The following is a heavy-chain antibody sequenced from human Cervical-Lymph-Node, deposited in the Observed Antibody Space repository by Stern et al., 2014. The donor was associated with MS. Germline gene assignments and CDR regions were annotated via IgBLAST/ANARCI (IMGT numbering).Heavy chain of an antibody. J-gene: IGHJ5*02. V-gene: IGHV4-31*03. CDR3: ARGHLASITMAWNFDP. CDR2: IYFNGHT. Sequence: QVQLQESGPGLVKPSQTLSLTCSVSGGSMTNGGYYWSWIRQPPGKALEFLGYIYFNGHTYYNPSLRSRVILSVDTSQNRFSLKLNSVTAADTAVYYCARGHLASITMAWNFDPWGQGTLVTVSS. CDR1: GGSMTNGGYY. D-gene: IGHD3-10*01.